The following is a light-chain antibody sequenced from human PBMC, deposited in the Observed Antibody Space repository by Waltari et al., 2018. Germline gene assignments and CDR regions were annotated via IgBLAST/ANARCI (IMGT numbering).Light chain of an antibody. CDR2: DAS. CDR1: QDIGDY. V-gene: IGKV1-33*01. Sequence: IQMTQSPSSLSASVVDTVTITCQASQDIGDYLNWYQHKLGTAPKLLIYDASNLQTGVPSRFSGSGSGTDFSFTISSLQPEDIATYYCQQYENLPITFGQGTRLDIK. J-gene: IGKJ5*01. CDR3: QQYENLPIT.